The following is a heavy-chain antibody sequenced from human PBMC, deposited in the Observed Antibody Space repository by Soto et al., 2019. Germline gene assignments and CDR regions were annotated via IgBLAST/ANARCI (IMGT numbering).Heavy chain of an antibody. J-gene: IGHJ4*01. CDR2: IKSKTDGGTT. CDR3: XXXXXXXXXXVRFDY. Sequence: EVQLVESGGGLVKPGGSLRLSCAASGFTFSNAWINWVRQAPGKGLEWVGRIKSKTDGGTTDFAAPVKGRFAISRDDSXXXXXXXXXXXXXXXXXXXXXXXXXXXXXXXVRFDYWGHGTLVTVSS. V-gene: IGHV3-15*07. CDR1: GFTFSNAW.